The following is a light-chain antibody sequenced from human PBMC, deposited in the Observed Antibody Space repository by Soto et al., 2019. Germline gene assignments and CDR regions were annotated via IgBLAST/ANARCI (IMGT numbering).Light chain of an antibody. V-gene: IGKV3-20*01. Sequence: EIVLTQSPGTLSLTPGEKATLSCRASQSVGDNFLSWYQQKPGLAPRLLIYGVSNRATGIPDRFSGSGSGTDFILTISSLEPEDVALDYCWQFVSSPSRTFGQGTKVDIK. J-gene: IGKJ1*01. CDR2: GVS. CDR3: WQFVSSPSRT. CDR1: QSVGDNF.